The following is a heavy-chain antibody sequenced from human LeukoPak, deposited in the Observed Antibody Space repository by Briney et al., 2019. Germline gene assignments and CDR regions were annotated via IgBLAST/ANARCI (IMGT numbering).Heavy chain of an antibody. D-gene: IGHD6-19*01. V-gene: IGHV4-4*02. CDR1: DDSIYSNKW. J-gene: IGHJ4*02. Sequence: SETLSLTCAVFDDSIYSNKWWGWVRQPPGKGLEWIGEISQTGTTYYDPSLKSRTTISIDRSKNHFSLTLTSATAADTAVYFCASHMAVAGTRGFDDWGPGTLFTVSS. CDR3: ASHMAVAGTRGFDD. CDR2: ISQTGTT.